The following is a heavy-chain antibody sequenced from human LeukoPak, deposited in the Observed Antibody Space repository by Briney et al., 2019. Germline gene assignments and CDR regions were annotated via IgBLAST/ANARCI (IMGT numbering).Heavy chain of an antibody. J-gene: IGHJ4*02. CDR2: IYIIGST. CDR1: GFIVSNTY. D-gene: IGHD2/OR15-2a*01. Sequence: QSGGSLRLSCAASGFIVSNTYMTWVRQTPGKGLEWVSVIYIIGSTFYADSVKGRFTISRDNSMNTVHLEMNSLRAEDTGIYYCARGLNYFPIDYWGQGTLVTVSS. V-gene: IGHV3-53*01. CDR3: ARGLNYFPIDY.